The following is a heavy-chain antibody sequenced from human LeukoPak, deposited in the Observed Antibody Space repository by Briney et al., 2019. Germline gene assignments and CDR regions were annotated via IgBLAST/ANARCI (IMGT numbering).Heavy chain of an antibody. CDR2: IYSGGST. J-gene: IGHJ4*02. V-gene: IGHV3-53*01. Sequence: GGALRLSCAASGVTLSSNYMSWVRQAPGKGLEWVSDIYSGGSTYYADSVKGLFTISRYNSKNTLYLQMISLRAEDTAVYYCARVYYYDSSGYSPDSSYYFDYWGQGTLVTVSS. CDR1: GVTLSSNY. CDR3: ARVYYYDSSGYSPDSSYYFDY. D-gene: IGHD3-22*01.